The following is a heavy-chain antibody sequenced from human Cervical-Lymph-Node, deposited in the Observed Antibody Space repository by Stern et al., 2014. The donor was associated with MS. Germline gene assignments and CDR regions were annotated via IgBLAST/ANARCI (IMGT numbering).Heavy chain of an antibody. CDR2: IIPIFGAA. D-gene: IGHD2-21*02. CDR3: ARGAYCGGDCYWGWHDL. V-gene: IGHV1-69*01. Sequence: VQLVESGAEVKKPGSSVKVSCKASGGTFSDSSISWVRQAPGQGLDWVGGIIPIFGAADYGETFHARGSINADEPTVTAFLDLTSLTSEDTAVYYCARGAYCGGDCYWGWHDLWGQGTLVTVSS. J-gene: IGHJ5*02. CDR1: GGTFSDSS.